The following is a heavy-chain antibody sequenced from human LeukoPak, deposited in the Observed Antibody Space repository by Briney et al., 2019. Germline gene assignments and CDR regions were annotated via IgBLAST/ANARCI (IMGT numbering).Heavy chain of an antibody. D-gene: IGHD2-2*02. Sequence: GGSLRVSCAASGFTFSSYAMHWVRQAPGKGLEWVAVISCDGGNKYYADSVKGRFTISRDNSKNTLYLQMNSLRAEDTAVYYCARVTGGRYCSTTSCYMRGWFDPWGQGTLVTVSS. CDR1: GFTFSSYA. CDR3: ARVTGGRYCSTTSCYMRGWFDP. V-gene: IGHV3-30*04. J-gene: IGHJ5*02. CDR2: ISCDGGNK.